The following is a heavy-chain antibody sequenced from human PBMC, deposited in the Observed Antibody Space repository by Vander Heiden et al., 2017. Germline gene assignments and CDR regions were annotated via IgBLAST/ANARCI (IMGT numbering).Heavy chain of an antibody. CDR1: GFTFSRYA. CDR3: AKDKGPWLVYYFDY. Sequence: EVQLLESGGGLVQPGRSLRLSCAASGFTFSRYAMSWVRQAPGKGLEWVSAISGSGGSTYYADSVKGRFTISRDNSKNTLYLQMNSLRAEDTAVYYCAKDKGPWLVYYFDYWGQGTLVTVSS. J-gene: IGHJ4*02. V-gene: IGHV3-23*01. D-gene: IGHD6-19*01. CDR2: ISGSGGST.